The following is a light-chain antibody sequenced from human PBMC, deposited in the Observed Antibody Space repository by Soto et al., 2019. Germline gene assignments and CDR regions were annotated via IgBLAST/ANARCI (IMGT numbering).Light chain of an antibody. Sequence: DIRMTQSPSSVSASVGDRVTITCRASQGINTWLAWYQQKPGRAPKLLIYAASSLQSGVPSRFSGSGSGTDFTLTISSLQHEDFAVYYCQQANSFPFTFGPGTKVDIK. V-gene: IGKV1-12*02. CDR2: AAS. J-gene: IGKJ3*01. CDR3: QQANSFPFT. CDR1: QGINTW.